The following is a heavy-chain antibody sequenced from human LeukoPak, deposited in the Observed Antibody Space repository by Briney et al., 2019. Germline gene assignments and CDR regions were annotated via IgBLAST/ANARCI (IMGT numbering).Heavy chain of an antibody. CDR2: IYYSGNT. D-gene: IGHD2-2*02. V-gene: IGHV4-31*03. CDR3: ARGSDKIDGEIIVVVPAAIGRPVNWFDP. J-gene: IGHJ5*02. CDR1: GGSISSGVYY. Sequence: SQTLSLTCTVSGGSISSGVYYWTWIRQHPGKGLEWIGYIYYSGNTYYNPSLKSRVTISVDTSKNQFSLKLSSVTAADTAVYYCARGSDKIDGEIIVVVPAAIGRPVNWFDPWGQGTLVTVSS.